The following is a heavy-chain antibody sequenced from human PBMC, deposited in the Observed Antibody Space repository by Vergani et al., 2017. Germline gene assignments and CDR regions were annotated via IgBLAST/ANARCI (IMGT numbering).Heavy chain of an antibody. V-gene: IGHV3-9*01. J-gene: IGHJ4*02. CDR2: ISWNSGAV. CDR1: GITFWKFG. Sequence: EVDLVESGGGLAQPGGSLRLSCEASGITFWKFGMHWVRQGPGKGLEWVSGISWNSGAVDYADSVRVRCTISRDNAKNSLFLGMNRLRFEDTAMYFCARGLWDCTHIRCSPPSYWGQGTQVTVSS. D-gene: IGHD2-8*01. CDR3: ARGLWDCTHIRCSPPSY.